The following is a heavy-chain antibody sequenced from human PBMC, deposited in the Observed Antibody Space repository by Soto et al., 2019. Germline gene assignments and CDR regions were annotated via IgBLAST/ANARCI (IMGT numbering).Heavy chain of an antibody. D-gene: IGHD6-13*01. Sequence: PGGSLRLSCAASGFPFNSYGMHWVRQAPGEGLEWVAVIWYDGITEYYADSVKGRFTISRDSSKNALCLQMNSLRVEDTAVYYCARGMYSSSPPDYWGQGTLVTVSS. V-gene: IGHV3-33*01. J-gene: IGHJ4*02. CDR3: ARGMYSSSPPDY. CDR1: GFPFNSYG. CDR2: IWYDGITE.